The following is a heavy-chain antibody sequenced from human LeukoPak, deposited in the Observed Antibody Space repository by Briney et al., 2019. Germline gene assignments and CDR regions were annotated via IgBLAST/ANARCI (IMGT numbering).Heavy chain of an antibody. Sequence: GGSLRLSCAASGFTVSSNYMSWVRQAPGKGLEWVSVIYRGGSTYYADSVKGRFTISRDNSKNILYLQMNSLRAEDTAVYYCAKDRCSNGVGCYYYYMDVWGKGTTVTISS. V-gene: IGHV3-66*02. J-gene: IGHJ6*03. CDR3: AKDRCSNGVGCYYYYMDV. CDR1: GFTVSSNY. CDR2: IYRGGST. D-gene: IGHD2-8*01.